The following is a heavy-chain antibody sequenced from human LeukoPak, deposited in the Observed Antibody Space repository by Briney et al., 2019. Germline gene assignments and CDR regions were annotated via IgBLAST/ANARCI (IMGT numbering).Heavy chain of an antibody. CDR1: GFTFSSYG. V-gene: IGHV3-30*18. Sequence: GGSLRLPCAASGFTFSSYGMHWVRQAPGKGLEWVAVISYDGNNKYYADSVKGRFTISRDNSKNTLYLQMNSLRAEDTAVYYCAKGRRYCSSTSCFNWFDPWGQGTLVTVSS. CDR3: AKGRRYCSSTSCFNWFDP. CDR2: ISYDGNNK. D-gene: IGHD2-2*01. J-gene: IGHJ5*02.